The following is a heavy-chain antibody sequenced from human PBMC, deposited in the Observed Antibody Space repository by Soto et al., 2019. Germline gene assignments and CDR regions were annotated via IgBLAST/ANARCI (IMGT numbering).Heavy chain of an antibody. J-gene: IGHJ4*02. V-gene: IGHV3-30-3*01. Sequence: SCATSGFTFNTYAMHWVRQAPGKGLELVAIISYDGSNKYYADSVKGRFTISRDNPKNTVYLEMSSLRPEDTAVYYCARDLSRGITMIALEIHYWGQGTLVTVSS. CDR1: GFTFNTYA. D-gene: IGHD3-22*01. CDR2: ISYDGSNK. CDR3: ARDLSRGITMIALEIHY.